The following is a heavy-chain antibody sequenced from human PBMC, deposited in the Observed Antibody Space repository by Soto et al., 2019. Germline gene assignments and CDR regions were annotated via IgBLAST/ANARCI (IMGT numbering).Heavy chain of an antibody. CDR2: IYWDDDK. Sequence: QITLTESGPTLVKPTQTLTLTCTFSGFSLTTTGMGVGWLRQPPGKALEWLALIYWDDDKRYSPSLKSRLTITKDTSKNQVVLTMTTMDPVDTATYYGAHRQWVNYFDPWGQGTLVTVSS. V-gene: IGHV2-5*02. J-gene: IGHJ5*02. D-gene: IGHD2-8*01. CDR3: AHRQWVNYFDP. CDR1: GFSLTTTGMG.